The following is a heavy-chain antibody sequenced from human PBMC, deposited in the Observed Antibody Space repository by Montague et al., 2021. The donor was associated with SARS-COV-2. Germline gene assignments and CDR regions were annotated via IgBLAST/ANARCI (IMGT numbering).Heavy chain of an antibody. CDR1: GGSFSGYY. Sequence: SETLSLTCAVYGGSFSGYYWSWIRQPPGKGLEWFGEINHSGSTNYNPSSKSRVTISVDTSKNQFSLKLISVIAADTAVYYCARGPRITMIVVVITDIWFDPWGQGTLVTVSS. V-gene: IGHV4-34*01. CDR3: ARGPRITMIVVVITDIWFDP. CDR2: INHSGST. D-gene: IGHD3-22*01. J-gene: IGHJ5*02.